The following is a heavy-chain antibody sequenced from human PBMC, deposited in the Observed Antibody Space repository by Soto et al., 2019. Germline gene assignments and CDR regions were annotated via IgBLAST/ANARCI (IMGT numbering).Heavy chain of an antibody. D-gene: IGHD1-20*01. CDR1: GGSLSGYY. V-gene: IGHV4-34*01. J-gene: IGHJ5*02. CDR2: INHSGST. Sequence: SETLSLTCAVYGGSLSGYYWSWIRQPPGKGLEWIGEINHSGSTNYNPSLKSRVTISVDTSKNQFSLKLSSVTAADTAVYYCARGPRRITGTIKRWSNWFDPWGQGTLVTVSS. CDR3: ARGPRRITGTIKRWSNWFDP.